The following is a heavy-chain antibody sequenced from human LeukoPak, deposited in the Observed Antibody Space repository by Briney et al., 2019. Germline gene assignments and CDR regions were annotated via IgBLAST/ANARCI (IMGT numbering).Heavy chain of an antibody. J-gene: IGHJ4*02. V-gene: IGHV3-15*01. D-gene: IGHD3-10*01. CDR2: IKSKTDGGTT. Sequence: GGSLRLSCAASGFTFSNAWMSWVRQAPGKGLEWVGRIKSKTDGGTTDYAAPVKGRFTISRDDSKNTLYLQMNSLKTEDTAVYYCTTDPTHYYGSGSYYVVDYWGQGTLVTVSS. CDR3: TTDPTHYYGSGSYYVVDY. CDR1: GFTFSNAW.